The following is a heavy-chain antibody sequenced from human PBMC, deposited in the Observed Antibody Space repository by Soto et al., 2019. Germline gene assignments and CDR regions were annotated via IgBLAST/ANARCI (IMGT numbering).Heavy chain of an antibody. CDR1: GGTFSSYA. V-gene: IGHV1-69*01. J-gene: IGHJ6*02. CDR3: ARDIVVVVAATPDYHYGMDV. CDR2: IIPIFGTA. D-gene: IGHD2-15*01. Sequence: QVQLVQSGAEVKKPGSSVKVSCKASGGTFSSYAISWVRQAPGQGLEWMGGIIPIFGTANYAQKFQGRVTITADESTSTAYMELSSLRSEDTAVYYCARDIVVVVAATPDYHYGMDVWGQGTTVTVSS.